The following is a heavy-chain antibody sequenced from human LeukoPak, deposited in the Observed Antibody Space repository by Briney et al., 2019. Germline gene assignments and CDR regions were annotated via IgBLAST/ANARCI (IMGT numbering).Heavy chain of an antibody. CDR2: ISYDGSNK. D-gene: IGHD6-19*01. CDR3: AKDRGKWLVQGGYFDY. Sequence: GGSLRLSCAASGFTFSTYSMIWVRQAPGKGLEWVAVISYDGSNKYYADSVKGRFTISRDNSKNTLYLQMNSLRAEDTAVYYCAKDRGKWLVQGGYFDYWGQGTLVTVSS. V-gene: IGHV3-30*18. CDR1: GFTFSTYS. J-gene: IGHJ4*03.